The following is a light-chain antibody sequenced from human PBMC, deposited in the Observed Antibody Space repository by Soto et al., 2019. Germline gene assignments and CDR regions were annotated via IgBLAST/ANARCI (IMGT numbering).Light chain of an antibody. CDR3: QQYDNWPPWT. Sequence: EIVMTQSPATLSETPGERATLSCRASQSVSSNLAWYQQKPGQAPRLLIYGASTRATGIPDRFSGSGSGTEFTLTISSLQSEDFAVYYCQQYDNWPPWTFGQGTKVEIK. CDR2: GAS. V-gene: IGKV3-15*01. J-gene: IGKJ1*01. CDR1: QSVSSN.